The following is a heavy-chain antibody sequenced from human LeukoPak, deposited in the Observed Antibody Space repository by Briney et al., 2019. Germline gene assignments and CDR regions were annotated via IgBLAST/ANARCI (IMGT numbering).Heavy chain of an antibody. J-gene: IGHJ6*04. Sequence: GESLRISCKGSGYSFTSYWISWVRQMPGKGLEWMGRIDPSDSYTNYSPSFQGHVTISADKSISTAYLQWSRLKASDTAMYYCATLRCSSTSCPYGMDVWGKGTTVTVSS. CDR3: ATLRCSSTSCPYGMDV. CDR1: GYSFTSYW. CDR2: IDPSDSYT. D-gene: IGHD2-2*01. V-gene: IGHV5-10-1*01.